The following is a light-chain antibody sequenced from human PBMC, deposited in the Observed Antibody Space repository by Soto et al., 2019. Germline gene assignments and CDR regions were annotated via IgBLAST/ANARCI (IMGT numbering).Light chain of an antibody. CDR1: QSVGSY. V-gene: IGKV3-15*01. J-gene: IGKJ4*01. Sequence: ETVMTQSPATLSVSPGERVTLSCRASQSVGSYVACYQQKPGQAPRLLIYGASNRATGIPARFSGSGSGTEFTLTINSMQSEDFEVYYCQKYNNWPLTFGGGTKVEI. CDR2: GAS. CDR3: QKYNNWPLT.